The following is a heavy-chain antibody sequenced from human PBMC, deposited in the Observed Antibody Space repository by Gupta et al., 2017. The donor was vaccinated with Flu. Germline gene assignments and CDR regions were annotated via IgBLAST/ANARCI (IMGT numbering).Heavy chain of an antibody. J-gene: IGHJ4*02. Sequence: YYWRWIRQTPGKGLEGIGEINHSGSTNYNPYRKSRVTISVETYKNQCALKRSAVTAADTAVYYCARGGRGRGPAAYPIDYGGQGTLVTVSS. CDR2: INHSGST. CDR1: YY. D-gene: IGHD2-2*01. CDR3: ARGGRGRGPAAYPIDY. V-gene: IGHV4-34*01.